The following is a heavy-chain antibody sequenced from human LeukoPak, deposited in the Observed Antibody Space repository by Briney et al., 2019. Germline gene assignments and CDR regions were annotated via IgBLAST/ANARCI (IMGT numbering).Heavy chain of an antibody. D-gene: IGHD3-22*01. Sequence: GGSLRLSCAASGFTFSSYEMNWVAQAPGKGLEWVSYIGTSDSSTYYADSVKGRFTISRDNAKNSLYLQMNSLRVEDTAVYYCARYGDSSVYYSADAFDIWGQGTMVTVSS. J-gene: IGHJ3*02. CDR3: ARYGDSSVYYSADAFDI. CDR1: GFTFSSYE. V-gene: IGHV3-48*03. CDR2: IGTSDSST.